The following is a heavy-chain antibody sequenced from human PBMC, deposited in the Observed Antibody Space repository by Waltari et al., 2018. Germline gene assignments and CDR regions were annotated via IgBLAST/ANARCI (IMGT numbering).Heavy chain of an antibody. D-gene: IGHD3-9*01. Sequence: QVQLQQWGAGLVRPSETLSLPCDVYGVSLIVYYWTWLRQSPGKGLEWIGENNLGDITYYNPSLENRVTILLDKSKNQFSLRLDSVTAADTAVYYCVTGPRDKWVGRYSGEFFHHWGPGTLVTVSS. CDR3: VTGPRDKWVGRYSGEFFHH. CDR2: NNLGDIT. J-gene: IGHJ1*01. CDR1: GVSLIVYY. V-gene: IGHV4-34*02.